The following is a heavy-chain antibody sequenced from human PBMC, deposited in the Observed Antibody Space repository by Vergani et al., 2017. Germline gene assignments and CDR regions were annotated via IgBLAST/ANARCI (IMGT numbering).Heavy chain of an antibody. D-gene: IGHD2-8*01. CDR3: TTVWIVLKRRSDY. V-gene: IGHV3-15*01. Sequence: EVQLVESGGGLVKPGGSLRLSCAASGFTFSNAWMSWVRQAPGKGLEWVGRIKSKTDGGTTEYAAPVKGRFTITRDDSKNTLYLQMNSLKTEDTAVYYCTTVWIVLKRRSDYWGQGTLVTVSS. CDR2: IKSKTDGGTT. CDR1: GFTFSNAW. J-gene: IGHJ4*02.